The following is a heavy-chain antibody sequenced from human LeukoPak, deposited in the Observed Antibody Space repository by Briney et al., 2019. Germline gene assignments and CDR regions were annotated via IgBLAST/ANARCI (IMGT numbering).Heavy chain of an antibody. D-gene: IGHD6-13*01. CDR1: GGSISSHF. J-gene: IGHJ4*02. CDR2: IYYSGTT. CDR3: ARRGIAAAGYDY. V-gene: IGHV4-59*08. Sequence: KASETLSLTCTVSGGSISSHFWSWIRQPPGKGLEWIGYIYYSGTTNYNPSLKSRVTILVDTSKNQFSLNLSSVTAADTAVYYCARRGIAAAGYDYWGQGTLVTVSS.